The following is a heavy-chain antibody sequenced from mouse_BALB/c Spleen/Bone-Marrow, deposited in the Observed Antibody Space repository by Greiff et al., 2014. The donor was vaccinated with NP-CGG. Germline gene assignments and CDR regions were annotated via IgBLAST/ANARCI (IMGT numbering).Heavy chain of an antibody. Sequence: VQLQQSGAELVKPGASVKLSCTASGFNIKDTYMHWVKQRPEQGLEWIGRIDPANGNTKYDPKFQGKATITADTSSNTAYLQLSILTSEDTAVYYCASYYYGSSYGFAYWGQGTLFTVSA. CDR3: ASYYYGSSYGFAY. CDR1: GFNIKDTY. CDR2: IDPANGNT. J-gene: IGHJ3*01. V-gene: IGHV14-3*02. D-gene: IGHD1-1*01.